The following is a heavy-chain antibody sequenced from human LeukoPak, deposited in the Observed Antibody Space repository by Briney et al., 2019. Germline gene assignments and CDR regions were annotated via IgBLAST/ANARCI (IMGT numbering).Heavy chain of an antibody. J-gene: IGHJ6*02. CDR1: GFRFSSYN. D-gene: IGHD2-2*01. CDR2: INGGSNDR. V-gene: IGHV3-21*01. Sequence: GGSLRLPCEASGFRFSSYNMNWVRQAPGKGLEWVSSINGGSNDRYYADSMEGRFTISRDSAKNSLSLQMNSLRAEDTAVYYCARDNAGAYGMDVWGQGTTVTVSS. CDR3: ARDNAGAYGMDV.